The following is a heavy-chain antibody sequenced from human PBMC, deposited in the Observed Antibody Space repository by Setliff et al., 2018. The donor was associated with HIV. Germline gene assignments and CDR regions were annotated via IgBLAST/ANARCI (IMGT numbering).Heavy chain of an antibody. Sequence: SVKVSCKASGGTLSSYAVSWVRQAPGQGLEWMGGIIPILDVTTSAQKFQGRLTMTRDTSRSTVYMELSSLRSEDTAVYHCARCYYDSSGPTDAFDIWGQGTVVTVSS. CDR3: ARCYYDSSGPTDAFDI. J-gene: IGHJ3*02. V-gene: IGHV1-69*10. D-gene: IGHD3-22*01. CDR2: IIPILDVT. CDR1: GGTLSSYA.